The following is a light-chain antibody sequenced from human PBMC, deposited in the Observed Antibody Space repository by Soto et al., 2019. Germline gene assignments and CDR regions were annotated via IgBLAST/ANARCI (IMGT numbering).Light chain of an antibody. CDR3: QQDQSYSS. CDR1: QNINTW. J-gene: IGKJ4*01. Sequence: DSQMTQSPSTLSASVGDRVTITCRASQNINTWVAWYQQKPGKAPNLLLYRASSLESGVPSRFSGSGSGTEFTLTLSSLQPDDFATYYCQQDQSYSSFAGGTKVELQ. CDR2: RAS. V-gene: IGKV1-5*01.